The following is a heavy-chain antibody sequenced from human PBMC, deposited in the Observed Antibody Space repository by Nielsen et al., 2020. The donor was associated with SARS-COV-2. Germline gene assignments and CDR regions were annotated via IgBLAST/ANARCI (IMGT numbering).Heavy chain of an antibody. D-gene: IGHD3-10*01. Sequence: GGSLRLSCAASGFTFSSYGMHWVRQAPGKGLEWVAVISYDGSNKYYADSVKGRFTISRDNSKNTLYLQMNSLRAEDTAVYYCATGFGEWPDAFDIWGQGTMVTVSS. CDR3: ATGFGEWPDAFDI. CDR1: GFTFSSYG. V-gene: IGHV3-30*19. CDR2: ISYDGSNK. J-gene: IGHJ3*02.